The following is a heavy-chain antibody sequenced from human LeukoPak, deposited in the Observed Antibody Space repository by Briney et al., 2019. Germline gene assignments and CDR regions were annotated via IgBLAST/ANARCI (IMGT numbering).Heavy chain of an antibody. J-gene: IGHJ4*02. Sequence: SETLSLTCTVSGGSISSYYWSWIRQPPGKGLEWIGEINHSGSTNYNPSLKSRVTISVDTSKNQFSLKLSSVTAADTAVYYCARVAGRDYVWGSYRYHYFDYWGQGTLVTVSS. D-gene: IGHD3-16*02. CDR3: ARVAGRDYVWGSYRYHYFDY. V-gene: IGHV4-34*01. CDR2: INHSGST. CDR1: GGSISSYY.